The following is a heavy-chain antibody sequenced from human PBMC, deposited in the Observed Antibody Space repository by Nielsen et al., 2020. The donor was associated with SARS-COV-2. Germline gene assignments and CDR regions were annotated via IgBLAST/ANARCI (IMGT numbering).Heavy chain of an antibody. D-gene: IGHD2-2*02. CDR2: FDPEDGET. V-gene: IGHV1-24*01. Sequence: ASVKVSCKASGYTFTDYFMHWVRQAPGKGLEWMGGFDPEDGETIYAQKFQGRVTMTEDTSTDTAYMELSSLRSEDTAVYYCATPTCTSCYTDELSARAFYYYYGMDVWGQGTTVTVSS. CDR1: GYTFTDYF. CDR3: ATPTCTSCYTDELSARAFYYYYGMDV. J-gene: IGHJ6*02.